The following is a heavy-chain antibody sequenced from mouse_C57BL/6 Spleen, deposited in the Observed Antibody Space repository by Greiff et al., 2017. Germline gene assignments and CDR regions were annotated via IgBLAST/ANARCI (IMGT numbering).Heavy chain of an antibody. CDR3: ARMTTVEGLGFAY. D-gene: IGHD1-1*01. V-gene: IGHV1-69*01. CDR1: GYTFTSYW. Sequence: QVQLQQSGAELVMPGASVKLSCKASGYTFTSYWMHWVKQRPGQGLEWIGEIDPSDSYTNYTHKFKGKSTLTVDKSSSTAYMQLSSLTSEASSVYYCARMTTVEGLGFAYWGQGTLVTVSA. J-gene: IGHJ3*01. CDR2: IDPSDSYT.